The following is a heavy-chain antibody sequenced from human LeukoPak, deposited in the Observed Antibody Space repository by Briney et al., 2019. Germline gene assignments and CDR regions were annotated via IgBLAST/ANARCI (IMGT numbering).Heavy chain of an antibody. J-gene: IGHJ5*02. CDR2: IYLGDSDT. D-gene: IGHD6-13*01. V-gene: IGHV5-51*01. Sequence: RSGESLKISCKGSGYNFANCWIGWVRQVPGKGLEWMGIIYLGDSDTRYSPSFQGQVTISADKSISTAYLQWSSLKASDTAMYYCAMGPCGKEQLVGNWFDPWGQGILVTVSS. CDR1: GYNFANCW. CDR3: AMGPCGKEQLVGNWFDP.